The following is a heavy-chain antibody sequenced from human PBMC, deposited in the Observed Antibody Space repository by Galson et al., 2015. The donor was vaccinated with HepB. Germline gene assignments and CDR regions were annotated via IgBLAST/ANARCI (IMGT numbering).Heavy chain of an antibody. CDR1: GFTVSNNY. V-gene: IGHV3-53*01. CDR2: IYSSGDT. CDR3: ARVEYSRSSGG. D-gene: IGHD6-6*01. J-gene: IGHJ4*02. Sequence: SLRLSCAASGFTVSNNYMTWVRQAPGKGLEWVSLIYSSGDTSYADSVKGRFTISRDNPKNTLYLQMNSLRAEDTAVYYCARVEYSRSSGGWGQGTLVTVSS.